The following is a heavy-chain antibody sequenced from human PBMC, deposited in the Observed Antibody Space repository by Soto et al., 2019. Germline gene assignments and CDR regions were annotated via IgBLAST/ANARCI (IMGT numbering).Heavy chain of an antibody. CDR1: GFTFDDYP. D-gene: IGHD1-1*01. J-gene: IGHJ4*02. Sequence: EVQLVESGGGLVQPGRSLRLSCAASGFTFDDYPMRWVRQAPGKGLEWVSGISWNSGSIGYADSVKGRFTISRDNAKNSLYLQMNSLRAEDTALYYCAKAWDGYNSIEHWGRGTLVTVSS. CDR3: AKAWDGYNSIEH. CDR2: ISWNSGSI. V-gene: IGHV3-9*01.